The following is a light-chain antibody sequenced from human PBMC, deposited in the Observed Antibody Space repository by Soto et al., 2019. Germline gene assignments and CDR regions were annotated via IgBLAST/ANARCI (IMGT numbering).Light chain of an antibody. Sequence: EIVLTQSPGTLSLSPGERATLSCRASQSVSSSYLAWYQQKPGQAPRLLIYGASSKATGIPDRFSGSGSGTDFTLTISRLEPEDFPVYYCQQYGSSPCTFGQGTKVHIK. CDR3: QQYGSSPCT. J-gene: IGKJ1*01. CDR2: GAS. V-gene: IGKV3-20*01. CDR1: QSVSSSY.